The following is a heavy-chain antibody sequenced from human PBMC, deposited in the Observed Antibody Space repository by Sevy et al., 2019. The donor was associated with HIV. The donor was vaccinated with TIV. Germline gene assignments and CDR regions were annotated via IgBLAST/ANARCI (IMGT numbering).Heavy chain of an antibody. J-gene: IGHJ4*02. CDR2: ISSSSSYI. Sequence: GGSLILSCAASGFTFSSYSMNWVHQAPGKGLEWVSSISSSSSYIYYADSVKGRFTISRDNAKNSLYLQMNSLRAEDTAVYYCARVKARGTYYYDSSEEMAYYFDYWGQGTLVTVSS. CDR1: GFTFSSYS. V-gene: IGHV3-21*01. CDR3: ARVKARGTYYYDSSEEMAYYFDY. D-gene: IGHD3-22*01.